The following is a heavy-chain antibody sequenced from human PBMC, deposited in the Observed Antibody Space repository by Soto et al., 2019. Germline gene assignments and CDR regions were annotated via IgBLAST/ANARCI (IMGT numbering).Heavy chain of an antibody. V-gene: IGHV1-18*01. D-gene: IGHD5-18*01. CDR2: ISAYNGNT. CDR1: GYTFTSYG. CDR3: ARGRIQLWPPYYYYGMDV. Sequence: GASVKVSCKASGYTFTSYGISWVRQAPGQGLEWMGWISAYNGNTNYAQKLQGRVTMTTDTSTSTAYTELRSLRSDDTAVYYCARGRIQLWPPYYYYGMDVWGQGTTVTVS. J-gene: IGHJ6*02.